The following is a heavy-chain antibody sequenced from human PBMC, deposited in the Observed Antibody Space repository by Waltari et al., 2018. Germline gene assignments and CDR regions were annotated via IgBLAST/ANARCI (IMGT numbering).Heavy chain of an antibody. Sequence: EVQLVESGGGLVQPGGSLRLSCAASGFTFSNYAMHWVRQAPGQGLEYVSAITSDGGTTYYANSVKGRFTISRDNSKNTLYLQMGSLRAEDRAVYYCARAQDRDVDIVATITGLPHYWGQGTLVTVSS. CDR2: ITSDGGTT. V-gene: IGHV3-64*01. D-gene: IGHD5-12*01. CDR3: ARAQDRDVDIVATITGLPHY. J-gene: IGHJ4*02. CDR1: GFTFSNYA.